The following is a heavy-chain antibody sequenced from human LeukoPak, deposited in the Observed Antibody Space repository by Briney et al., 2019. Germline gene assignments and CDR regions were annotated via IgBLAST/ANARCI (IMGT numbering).Heavy chain of an antibody. CDR1: GFTFSSNY. Sequence: PGGSLRLSCAASGFTFSSNYMSWVRQAPGKGLEWVSVIYSGGSTYYADSVKGRFTISRDNSKNTLYLQMNSLRAEDTAVYYCARAGPSRFLEWSTNWFDPWGQGTLVTVSS. D-gene: IGHD3-3*01. V-gene: IGHV3-53*01. J-gene: IGHJ5*02. CDR3: ARAGPSRFLEWSTNWFDP. CDR2: IYSGGST.